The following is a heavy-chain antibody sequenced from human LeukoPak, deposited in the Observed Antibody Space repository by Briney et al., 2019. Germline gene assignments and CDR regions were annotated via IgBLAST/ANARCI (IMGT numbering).Heavy chain of an antibody. J-gene: IGHJ1*01. D-gene: IGHD1-1*01. CDR2: ISGSGDST. V-gene: IGHV3-23*01. Sequence: GGSLRLSCAASGFTFSSYAMSWVRQAPGKGLEWVSAISGSGDSTYYADSVKGRLTISRDNSENMLYLQMNSLRAEDTAIYYCARAHDDWNHVYFLHWGQGTLVTVSS. CDR3: ARAHDDWNHVYFLH. CDR1: GFTFSSYA.